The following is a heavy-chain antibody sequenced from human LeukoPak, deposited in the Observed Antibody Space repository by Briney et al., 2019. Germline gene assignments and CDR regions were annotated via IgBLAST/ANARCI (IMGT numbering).Heavy chain of an antibody. J-gene: IGHJ3*02. CDR1: GSTVSSNY. CDR2: IYSGGST. Sequence: GGSLRLSCAASGSTVSSNYMSWVRQAPGKGLEWVSVIYSGGSTYYADSVKGRFTISRDNAKNTMYLQMNSLRAEDTAVYYCARDWSPTGYSSGWSRDAFDIWGQGTMVTVSS. D-gene: IGHD6-19*01. CDR3: ARDWSPTGYSSGWSRDAFDI. V-gene: IGHV3-53*01.